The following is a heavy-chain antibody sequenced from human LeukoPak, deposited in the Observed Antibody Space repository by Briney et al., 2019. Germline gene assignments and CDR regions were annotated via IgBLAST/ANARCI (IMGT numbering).Heavy chain of an antibody. J-gene: IGHJ4*02. CDR1: GFTFSNAW. CDR2: IKSKTDGGTT. CDR3: TTDDEYYYDSSGYYYGDY. D-gene: IGHD3-22*01. V-gene: IGHV3-15*01. Sequence: GGSLRLSCAASGFTFSNAWMSWVRQAPGKGLEWVGRIKSKTDGGTTDYAAPVKGRFTISRDDSKNTLYPQMNSLKTEDTAVYYCTTDDEYYYDSSGYYYGDYWGQGTLVTVSS.